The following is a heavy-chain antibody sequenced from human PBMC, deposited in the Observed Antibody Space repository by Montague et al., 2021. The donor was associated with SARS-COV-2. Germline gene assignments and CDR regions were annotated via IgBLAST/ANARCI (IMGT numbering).Heavy chain of an antibody. V-gene: IGHV4-34*01. D-gene: IGHD3-22*01. CDR3: ASAPRNSFGYCAY. CDR1: GGSFSNFY. Sequence: SETLSLTCAVYGGSFSNFYWSWIRQPPGKGLEWIGEINHRGYIDYNPSXESRVTISVDTSKNQFSLKVNSVTAADTAVYYCASAPRNSFGYCAYWGQGTLLTVSS. CDR2: INHRGYI. J-gene: IGHJ4*02.